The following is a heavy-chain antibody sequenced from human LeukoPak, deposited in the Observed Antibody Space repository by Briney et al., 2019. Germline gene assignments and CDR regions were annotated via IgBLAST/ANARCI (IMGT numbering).Heavy chain of an antibody. D-gene: IGHD5-18*01. J-gene: IGHJ4*02. V-gene: IGHV4-31*03. Sequence: SQTLSLTCTVSGGSISSGGYYWSWIRQHPGKGLEWIGYIYYSGSTYYNPSLKSRVTISVDTSKNQFSLKLSSVTAADTAVYYCARGGTALSCLDYWGQGTLVTVSS. CDR1: GGSISSGGYY. CDR2: IYYSGST. CDR3: ARGGTALSCLDY.